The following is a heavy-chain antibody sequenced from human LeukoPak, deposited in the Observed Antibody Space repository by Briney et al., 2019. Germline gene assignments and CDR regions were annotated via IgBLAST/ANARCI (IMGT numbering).Heavy chain of an antibody. V-gene: IGHV1-69*04. CDR2: IIPILGIA. CDR3: ARDLIYTGYSYGYGAFDI. Sequence: ASVKVSCKASGYTFTSYGISWVRQAPGQGLEWMGRIIPILGIANYAQKFQGRVTITADKSTSTAYMEQSSLRSEDTAVYYCARDLIYTGYSYGYGAFDIWGQGTMVTVSS. D-gene: IGHD5-18*01. CDR1: GYTFTSYG. J-gene: IGHJ3*02.